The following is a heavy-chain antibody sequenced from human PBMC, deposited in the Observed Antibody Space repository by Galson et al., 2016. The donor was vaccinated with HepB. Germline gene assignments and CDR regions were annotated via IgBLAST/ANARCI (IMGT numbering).Heavy chain of an antibody. CDR2: ISHDRSNS. Sequence: ALRLSCAASGFTFNVYGMHWVRQAPGKGLEWVASISHDRSNSYPVDSVKGRFTISRDNFKSTLYLEMNSLRGEDTAIYYCAKGDYDVLRYSDHWGQGTLVTVSS. V-gene: IGHV3-30*18. J-gene: IGHJ4*02. D-gene: IGHD3-9*01. CDR1: GFTFNVYG. CDR3: AKGDYDVLRYSDH.